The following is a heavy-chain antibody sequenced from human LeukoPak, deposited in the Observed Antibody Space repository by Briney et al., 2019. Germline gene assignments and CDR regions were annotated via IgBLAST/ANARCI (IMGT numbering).Heavy chain of an antibody. CDR2: ITASGITT. CDR3: AKAPYDTSGLSSPNYFDY. CDR1: GFTFSSYA. D-gene: IGHD3-22*01. Sequence: GGSLRLSCAASGFTFSSYAMNWVRQAPGKGLEWISTITASGITTYYADSVKGRFTISRDNSKNTLYLQMNSLRAEDTAVYYCAKAPYDTSGLSSPNYFDYWGQGTLVTVSS. J-gene: IGHJ4*02. V-gene: IGHV3-23*01.